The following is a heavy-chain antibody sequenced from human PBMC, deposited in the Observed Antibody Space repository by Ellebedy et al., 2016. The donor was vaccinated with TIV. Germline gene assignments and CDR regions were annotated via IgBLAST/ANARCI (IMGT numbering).Heavy chain of an antibody. J-gene: IGHJ4*02. CDR2: INHSGST. V-gene: IGHV4-34*01. CDR1: GGSFSGHY. D-gene: IGHD3/OR15-3a*01. CDR3: ARADFWRTVDY. Sequence: SETLSLXXAVYGGSFSGHYWSWIRQPPGKGLEWIGEINHSGSTNYNPSLKSRVTISVDTSKNQFSLRLSSVTAADTAVYYCARADFWRTVDYWGRGTLVTVSS.